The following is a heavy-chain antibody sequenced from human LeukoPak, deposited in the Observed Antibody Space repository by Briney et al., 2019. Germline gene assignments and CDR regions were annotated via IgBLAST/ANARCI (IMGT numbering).Heavy chain of an antibody. Sequence: SETLSLTCTVSGGSISSYYWSWIRQPPGKGLERIGYIYYSGSTNYNPSLKSRVTISVDTSKNQFSLKLSSVTAADTAVYYCARAVEVWGQGTLVTVSS. CDR1: GGSISSYY. V-gene: IGHV4-59*08. D-gene: IGHD4-23*01. CDR3: ARAVEV. CDR2: IYYSGST. J-gene: IGHJ4*01.